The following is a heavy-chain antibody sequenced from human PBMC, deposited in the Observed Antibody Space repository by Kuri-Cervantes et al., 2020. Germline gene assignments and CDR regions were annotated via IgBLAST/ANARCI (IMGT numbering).Heavy chain of an antibody. CDR2: ISYDGSNK. CDR1: GFTFSSYA. D-gene: IGHD2-15*01. CDR3: AKNYLGYCSGGSCYDAFDI. J-gene: IGHJ3*02. Sequence: GGSLRLPCAASGFTFSSYAMHWVRQAPGKGLEWVAVISYDGSNKYYADSVKGRFTISRDNSKNTLYLQMNSLRAEDTAVYYCAKNYLGYCSGGSCYDAFDIWGQGTMVTVSS. V-gene: IGHV3-30-3*02.